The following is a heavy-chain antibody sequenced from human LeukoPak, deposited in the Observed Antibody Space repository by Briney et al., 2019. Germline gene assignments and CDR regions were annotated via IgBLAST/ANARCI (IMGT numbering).Heavy chain of an antibody. V-gene: IGHV3-15*01. Sequence: GGSLRLSCAASGFTFSNAWMSWVRQAPGKGLEWVGRIKTKADGATTEYAAPVKGRFTISRDDAKNTLYVQMNSLKTEDTAMYYCTTESSTSLKYWGQGTLVAVSS. CDR3: TTESSTSLKY. J-gene: IGHJ4*02. CDR2: IKTKADGATT. D-gene: IGHD2-2*01. CDR1: GFTFSNAW.